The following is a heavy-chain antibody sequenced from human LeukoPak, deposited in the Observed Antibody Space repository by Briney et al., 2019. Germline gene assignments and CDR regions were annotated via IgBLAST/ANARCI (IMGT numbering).Heavy chain of an antibody. CDR3: ARDSYCSTTSCHLDY. V-gene: IGHV4-39*07. Sequence: SETLSLTCTVSGGSISGSSYFWGWIRQSPAKGLEWIGSISYSGITHYNPSLKSRVTMSVDTSRNQVSLNLDSVTAADTAVYYCARDSYCSTTSCHLDYWGQEILVTVSS. CDR1: GGSISGSSYF. D-gene: IGHD2-2*01. J-gene: IGHJ4*02. CDR2: ISYSGIT.